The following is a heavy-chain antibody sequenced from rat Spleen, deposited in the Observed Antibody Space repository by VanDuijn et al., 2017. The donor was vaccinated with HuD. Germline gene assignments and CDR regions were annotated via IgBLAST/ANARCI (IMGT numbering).Heavy chain of an antibody. D-gene: IGHD1-11*01. V-gene: IGHV5-29*01. CDR1: GFTFSDYD. Sequence: EVQLVESGGGLVQPGRSLNLSCAASGFTFSDYDMAWIRQAPTKGLEWVTTISYDGGSTNYRDSVKGRFTISRDNAKSTLFLQMDSLRSEDTATYYCGRRDYGGYGDYWGQGVMVTVSS. CDR2: ISYDGGST. J-gene: IGHJ2*01. CDR3: GRRDYGGYGDY.